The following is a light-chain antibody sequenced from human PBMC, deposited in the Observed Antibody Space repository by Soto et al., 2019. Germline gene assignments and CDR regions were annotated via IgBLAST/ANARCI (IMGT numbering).Light chain of an antibody. CDR1: QSVSSSS. CDR2: GAS. CDR3: QQYDSSPRT. V-gene: IGKV3-20*01. J-gene: IGKJ1*01. Sequence: EMVMTQSPATLSVSPGERATLSCRASQSVSSSSLAWYQQKPGQAPRLLISGASSRAADIPDRFSGSGSGTDLTITINRLEPEDFAVYYCQQYDSSPRTFGQGTKVDIK.